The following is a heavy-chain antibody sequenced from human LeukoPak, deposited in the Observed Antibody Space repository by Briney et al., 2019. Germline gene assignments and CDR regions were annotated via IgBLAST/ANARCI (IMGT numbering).Heavy chain of an antibody. CDR1: GFTFSSYN. J-gene: IGHJ4*02. CDR3: AKGGSLTTVTHFDY. CDR2: ISSTSRTL. D-gene: IGHD4-17*01. V-gene: IGHV3-48*01. Sequence: GGSLRLSCAASGFTFSSYNMNWVRQAPGKGLEWVSYISSTSRTLYYADSVKGRFTISRDNSKNTLYLQMNSLRAEDTAVYYCAKGGSLTTVTHFDYWGQGTLVTVSS.